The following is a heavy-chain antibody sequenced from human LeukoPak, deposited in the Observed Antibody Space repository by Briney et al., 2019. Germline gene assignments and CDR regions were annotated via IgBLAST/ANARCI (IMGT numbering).Heavy chain of an antibody. CDR2: IIPILGIA. V-gene: IGHV1-69*04. D-gene: IGHD6-19*01. CDR1: GGTFSSYA. Sequence: SVEVSCKASGGTFSSYAISWVRQAPGQGLEWMGRIIPILGIANYAQKFQGRVTMTRNTSISTAYMELSSLRSEDTAVYYCARASAVAGRGGFYYFDYWGQGTLVTVSS. CDR3: ARASAVAGRGGFYYFDY. J-gene: IGHJ4*02.